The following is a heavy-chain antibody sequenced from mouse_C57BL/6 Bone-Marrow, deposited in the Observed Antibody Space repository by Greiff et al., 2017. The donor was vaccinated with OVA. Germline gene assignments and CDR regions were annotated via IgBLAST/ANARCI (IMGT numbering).Heavy chain of an antibody. CDR2: IRNKANGYTT. CDR1: GFTFTDYY. CDR3: ARYGNYGWYFDV. V-gene: IGHV7-3*01. Sequence: EVQVVESGGGLVQPGGSLSLSCAASGFTFTDYYMSWVRQPPGKALEWLGFIRNKANGYTTEYSASVKGRFTIYRDNSQSILYLQMNALRADASATYYSARYGNYGWYFDVWGTGTTVTVSS. J-gene: IGHJ1*03. D-gene: IGHD2-1*01.